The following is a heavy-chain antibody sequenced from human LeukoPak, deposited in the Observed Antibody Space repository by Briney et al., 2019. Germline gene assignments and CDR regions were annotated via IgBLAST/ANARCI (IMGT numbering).Heavy chain of an antibody. CDR2: INPNSGGT. J-gene: IGHJ6*03. Sequence: ASVKVSCKASGYTFTGYYMHWVRQAPGQGLEWMGWINPNSGGTNYAQKFQGRVTMTRDTSISTAYMEQSRLRSDDTAVYYCAGGTYYYYYYMDVWGKGTTVTVSS. V-gene: IGHV1-2*02. CDR1: GYTFTGYY. D-gene: IGHD1-1*01. CDR3: AGGTYYYYYYMDV.